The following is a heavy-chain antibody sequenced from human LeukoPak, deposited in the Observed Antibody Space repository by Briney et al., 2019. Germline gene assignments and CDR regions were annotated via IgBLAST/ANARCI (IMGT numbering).Heavy chain of an antibody. CDR3: ARDLTTVTSH. D-gene: IGHD4-17*01. CDR2: ISYDGSNK. CDR1: GFTFSNFA. Sequence: GGSLRLSCAASGFTFSNFAMHWVRQAPGKGLEWVAVISYDGSNKYHAESVKGRFTISRDNSKNTLYLQMNSLRPEDTAVYYCARDLTTVTSHWGQGTLVTVSS. J-gene: IGHJ4*02. V-gene: IGHV3-30*04.